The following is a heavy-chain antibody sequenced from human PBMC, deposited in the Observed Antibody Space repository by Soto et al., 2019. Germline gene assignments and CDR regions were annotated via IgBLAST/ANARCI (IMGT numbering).Heavy chain of an antibody. CDR2: IYYTGST. V-gene: IGHV4-59*01. CDR3: ARDFTTENYFDY. Sequence: SETLSLTCSFSGGSISSYYWSWIRQPPGKGLEWIGYIYYTGSTNSNPSLKSRVTISIDTSKNQFSLKLTSVTAADTAVYYCARDFTTENYFDYWGQGTLVTVSS. CDR1: GGSISSYY. D-gene: IGHD3-22*01. J-gene: IGHJ4*02.